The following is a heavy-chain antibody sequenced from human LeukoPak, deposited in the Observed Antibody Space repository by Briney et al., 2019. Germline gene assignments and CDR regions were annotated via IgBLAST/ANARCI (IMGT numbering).Heavy chain of an antibody. V-gene: IGHV4-39*07. CDR1: GGSISSSSYY. D-gene: IGHD6-13*01. CDR3: ARAGSMAAAGIHWLDP. Sequence: SETLSLTCTASGGSISSSSYYWGWIRQPPGKGLEWIGSIYYSGSTYYNPSLKSRVTISVDTSKNQFSLKLSSVTAADTAVYYCARAGSMAAAGIHWLDPWGQGTLVTVSS. CDR2: IYYSGST. J-gene: IGHJ5*02.